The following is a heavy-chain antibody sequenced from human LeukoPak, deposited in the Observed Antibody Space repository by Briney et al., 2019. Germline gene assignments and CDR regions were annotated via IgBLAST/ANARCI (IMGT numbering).Heavy chain of an antibody. J-gene: IGHJ5*02. V-gene: IGHV6-1*01. CDR3: ARAGAIPNYNWFDP. D-gene: IGHD2-2*01. Sequence: SQTLSLTCAISGDSVSSNSAAWNWIRQSPSRGLEWLGRTYYRSKWYNDYAVSVKSRITINPDTSKNQFSLRLNSVTPEDTAVYYCARAGAIPNYNWFDPWGQGTLVTVSS. CDR1: GDSVSSNSAA. CDR2: TYYRSKWYN.